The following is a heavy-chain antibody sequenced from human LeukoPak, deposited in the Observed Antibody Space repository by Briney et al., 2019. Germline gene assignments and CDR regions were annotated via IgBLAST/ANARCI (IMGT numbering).Heavy chain of an antibody. CDR2: LSATGGAT. D-gene: IGHD2-2*01. V-gene: IGHV3-23*01. CDR3: ARDGTYCSSTSCYDSHYYYYMDV. Sequence: GGSLRLSCAVSGFTLSGEAMSWVRQAPGKGLEWVSALSATGGATYYADSVKGRFTISRDISKNTLYLQMNSLRAEDTAVYYCARDGTYCSSTSCYDSHYYYYMDVWGKGTTVTVSS. J-gene: IGHJ6*03. CDR1: GFTLSGEA.